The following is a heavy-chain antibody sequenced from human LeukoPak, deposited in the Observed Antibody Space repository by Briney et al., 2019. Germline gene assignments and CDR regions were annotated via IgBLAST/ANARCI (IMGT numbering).Heavy chain of an antibody. V-gene: IGHV1-69*13. CDR3: ARAPSGSYLRGAFDI. CDR1: GGTFSSYA. Sequence: ASVKVSCKASGGTFSSYAISWVRQAPGQGLEWMGGIIPIFGTANYAQKFQGRVTITADESTSTAYMELSSLRSEDTAVYYCARAPSGSYLRGAFDIWGQGTVVTVSS. D-gene: IGHD1-26*01. CDR2: IIPIFGTA. J-gene: IGHJ3*02.